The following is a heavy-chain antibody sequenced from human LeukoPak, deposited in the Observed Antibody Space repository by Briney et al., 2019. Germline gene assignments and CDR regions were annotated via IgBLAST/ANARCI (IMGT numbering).Heavy chain of an antibody. V-gene: IGHV1-69*01. J-gene: IGHJ6*03. Sequence: GSSVKVSCKASGGTFSSYAISWVRQAPGQGLEWMGGIIPIFGTANYAQKFQGRVTITADESTSTAYMELSSLRSEDTAVYYCAGFPDCSSTSCYMDYYYMDVWGKGTTVTVSS. CDR2: IIPIFGTA. CDR1: GGTFSSYA. CDR3: AGFPDCSSTSCYMDYYYMDV. D-gene: IGHD2-2*02.